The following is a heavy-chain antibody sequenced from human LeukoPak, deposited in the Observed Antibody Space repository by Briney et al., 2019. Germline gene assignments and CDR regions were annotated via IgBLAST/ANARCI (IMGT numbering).Heavy chain of an antibody. CDR2: MSFDGDSE. J-gene: IGHJ5*02. CDR1: GFTFSTYP. V-gene: IGHV3-30-3*01. CDR3: ARDLGQYYDTSDNWFDP. Sequence: GGSLRLSCAASGFTFSTYPMHWVRQAPGKGLEWVAVMSFDGDSEYYSDSVRGRFTVSRDNAKSTLYLQMNSLRAEDTAVYYCARDLGQYYDTSDNWFDPWGQGTLVTVSS. D-gene: IGHD3-22*01.